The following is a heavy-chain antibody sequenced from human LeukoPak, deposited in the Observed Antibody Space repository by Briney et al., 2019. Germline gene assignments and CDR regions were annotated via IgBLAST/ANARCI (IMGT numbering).Heavy chain of an antibody. V-gene: IGHV1-2*06. CDR1: GYTFTGYY. Sequence: GASVKVSCKASGYTFTGYYMHWVRQAPGQGLEWMGRINPNSGGTNYAQKFQGRVTMTRDTSTSTVYMELSSLRSDDTAVYYCATDVQNDYGDGGFFGVDYWGQGTLVTVSS. D-gene: IGHD4-17*01. CDR2: INPNSGGT. J-gene: IGHJ4*02. CDR3: ATDVQNDYGDGGFFGVDY.